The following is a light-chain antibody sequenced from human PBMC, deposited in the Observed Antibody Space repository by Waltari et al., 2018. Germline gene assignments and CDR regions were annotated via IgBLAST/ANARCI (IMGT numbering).Light chain of an antibody. CDR1: QSIRSW. V-gene: IGKV1-5*03. CDR3: QQYNSYSYT. CDR2: KAS. Sequence: DIQMTQSPSTLSASVGDRVTITCRASQSIRSWLAWSRQKPGKAPKPLIYKASSLESGVPSRVSGSGSGTEFTLTISSLQPDDFATYYCQQYNSYSYTFGQGTKLEIK. J-gene: IGKJ2*01.